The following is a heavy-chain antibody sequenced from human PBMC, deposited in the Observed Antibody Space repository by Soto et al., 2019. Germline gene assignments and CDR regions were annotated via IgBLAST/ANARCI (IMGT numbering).Heavy chain of an antibody. CDR2: ISSSSSYI. CDR3: GKGRSYYYYYGVDV. CDR1: GFTFSSYS. V-gene: IGHV3-21*04. J-gene: IGHJ6*02. D-gene: IGHD1-26*01. Sequence: GGSLRLSCAASGFTFSSYSMNWVRQAPGKGLEWVSSISSSSSYIYYADAVKGRFTISRDNSKSTLYLQMNSLRAEDTAVYYCGKGRSYYYYYGVDVWGQGTTVTVSS.